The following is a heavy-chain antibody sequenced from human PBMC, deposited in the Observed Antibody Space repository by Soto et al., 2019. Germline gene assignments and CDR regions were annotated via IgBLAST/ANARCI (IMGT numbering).Heavy chain of an antibody. J-gene: IGHJ6*02. CDR3: AREKIAAAGQSHYYYGMDV. V-gene: IGHV3-30-3*01. CDR2: ISYDGSNK. Sequence: QVQLVESGGGVVQPGRSLRLSCAASGFTFSSYAMHWVRQAPGKGLEWVAVISYDGSNKYYADSVKGRFTISRDNSKNPLYLQMNSLRAEDTAVYYCAREKIAAAGQSHYYYGMDVWGQGTTVTVSS. CDR1: GFTFSSYA. D-gene: IGHD6-13*01.